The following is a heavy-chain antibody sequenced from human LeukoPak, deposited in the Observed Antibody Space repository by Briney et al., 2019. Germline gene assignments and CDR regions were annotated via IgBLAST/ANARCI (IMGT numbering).Heavy chain of an antibody. V-gene: IGHV4-39*01. CDR2: IYYSGST. CDR3: ATSGDCSSTSCCLHYYYYMDV. J-gene: IGHJ6*03. D-gene: IGHD2-2*01. Sequence: SETLSLTCTVSDGSISSSSYYWGWIRQPPGKGLEWIGSIYYSGSTYYNPSLKSRVTISVDTSKNQFSLKLSSVTAADTAVYYCATSGDCSSTSCCLHYYYYMDVWGKGTTVTVSS. CDR1: DGSISSSSYY.